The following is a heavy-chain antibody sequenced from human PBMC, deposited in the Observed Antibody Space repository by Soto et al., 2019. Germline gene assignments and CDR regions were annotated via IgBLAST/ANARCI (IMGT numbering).Heavy chain of an antibody. D-gene: IGHD6-13*01. CDR1: GGTFSSYA. V-gene: IGHV1-69*01. Sequence: QVQLVQSGAEVKKPGSSVKVSCKASGGTFSSYAISWVRQAPGQGLEWMGDIIPIFSTTRHAQKFQGRVTITADESTTTAYMELNSLTSDDTAVYYCAGGEHASTWFYFDYWGQGTQVTVSS. J-gene: IGHJ4*02. CDR3: AGGEHASTWFYFDY. CDR2: IIPIFSTT.